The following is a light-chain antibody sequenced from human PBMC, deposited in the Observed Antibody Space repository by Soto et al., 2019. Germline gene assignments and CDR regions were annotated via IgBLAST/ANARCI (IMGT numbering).Light chain of an antibody. CDR2: DVS. V-gene: IGLV2-11*01. CDR3: CSYAGSYIHVV. CDR1: SSDVGGYNY. J-gene: IGLJ2*01. Sequence: QSVLTQPRSVSGSPGQSVTISCTGTSSDVGGYNYVSWYQQHPGKAPKLMIYDVSKRPSGVPDRFSGSKSGNTASLTISGLQAEAEADYYCCSYAGSYIHVVFGGGTKVTVL.